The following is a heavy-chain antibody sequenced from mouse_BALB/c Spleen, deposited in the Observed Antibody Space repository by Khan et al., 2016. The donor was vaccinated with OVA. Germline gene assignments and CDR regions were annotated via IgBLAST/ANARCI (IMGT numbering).Heavy chain of an antibody. CDR3: ARAGWDVFAY. V-gene: IGHV1-77*01. CDR1: GYTFTDYV. D-gene: IGHD4-1*01. J-gene: IGHJ3*01. CDR2: IYPGSDST. Sequence: QVQLQQSGPELVKPGASVKMSCKASGYTFTDYVMNWVKQRNGQGLEWIGQIYPGSDSTYYNEKFKGKATLTADRSSSTAYMQLSNLTSEDSAVYLCARAGWDVFAYWGLGTLVTVSA.